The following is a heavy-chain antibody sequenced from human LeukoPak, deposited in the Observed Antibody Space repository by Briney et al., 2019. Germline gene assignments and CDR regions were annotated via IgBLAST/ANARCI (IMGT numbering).Heavy chain of an antibody. CDR3: ARVAGPRDY. CDR1: GGTFSSYA. V-gene: IGHV1-69*04. CDR2: IIPILGIA. J-gene: IGHJ4*02. Sequence: SVKVSCKASGGTFSSYAISWVRQAPGQGLEWMGRIIPILGIANYAQKFQGRVTITADKPTSTAYMELSSLRSEDTAVYYCARVAGPRDYWGQGTLVTVSS.